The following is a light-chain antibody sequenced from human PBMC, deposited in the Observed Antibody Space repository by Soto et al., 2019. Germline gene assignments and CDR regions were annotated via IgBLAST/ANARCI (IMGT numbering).Light chain of an antibody. J-gene: IGKJ5*01. Sequence: ETVMTQSPATLSLSPGDSATLSCRASQTLDNDYLAWYQKKPGQAPRLLIYDSSSRATGIPDRFSGSGSGTDFPLPISRLEPEDFAVYYCQLYGYSPPLTFGQGTRLDIK. CDR1: QTLDNDY. CDR3: QLYGYSPPLT. CDR2: DSS. V-gene: IGKV3-20*01.